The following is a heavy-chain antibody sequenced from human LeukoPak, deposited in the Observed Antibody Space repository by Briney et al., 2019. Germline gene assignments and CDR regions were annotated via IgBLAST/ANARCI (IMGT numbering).Heavy chain of an antibody. V-gene: IGHV3-30*02. CDR2: IRYDGSNK. Sequence: PGGSLRLSCAASGFTFSSYGMHWVRQAPGKGLEWVAFIRYDGSNKYYADSVKGRFTISRDNSKNTLYLQMNSLRAEDTAVYYCANIGVEGFGGAFDIWGQGTMVTVSS. CDR3: ANIGVEGFGGAFDI. J-gene: IGHJ3*02. D-gene: IGHD3-16*01. CDR1: GFTFSSYG.